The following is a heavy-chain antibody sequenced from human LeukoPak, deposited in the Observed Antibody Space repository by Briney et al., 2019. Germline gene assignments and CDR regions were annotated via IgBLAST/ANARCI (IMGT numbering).Heavy chain of an antibody. CDR2: MSASGSHT. V-gene: IGHV3-23*01. CDR1: GFIFSDFA. CDR3: AKGWDLPWPLDY. D-gene: IGHD1-26*01. J-gene: IGHJ4*02. Sequence: GGSLRLSCAASGFIFSDFAMSWVRQAPGKGLEWVSGMSASGSHTHSADSVKGRFTISRDNSKNTLYLQMNSLRAEDTAVYYCAKGWDLPWPLDYWGQGTLVTVSS.